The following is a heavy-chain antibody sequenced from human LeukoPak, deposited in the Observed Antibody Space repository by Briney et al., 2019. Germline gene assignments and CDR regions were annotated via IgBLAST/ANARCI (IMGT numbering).Heavy chain of an antibody. Sequence: GGSLRLSCAASGFTFSSYSMNWVRQAPGKGLEWVSYISSSSGTIYYADSVMGRCTISRDNAKNSLYLQMNSLRDEDTAVYYCARVWHCTSTSCYDYWGQGTLVPVSS. CDR3: ARVWHCTSTSCYDY. CDR1: GFTFSSYS. V-gene: IGHV3-48*02. J-gene: IGHJ4*02. D-gene: IGHD2-2*01. CDR2: ISSSSGTI.